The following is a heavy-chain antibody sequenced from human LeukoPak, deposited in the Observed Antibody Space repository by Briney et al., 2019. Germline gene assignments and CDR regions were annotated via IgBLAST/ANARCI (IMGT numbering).Heavy chain of an antibody. CDR3: ATGGDAFDI. CDR2: MNPNSGNT. Sequence: GASVKVSCKASVYTFTSYDINWVRQATGQGLEWMGWMNPNSGNTGYAQKFQGRVTMTEDTSTDTAYMELSSLRSEDTAVYYCATGGDAFDIWGQGTMVTVSS. V-gene: IGHV1-8*01. CDR1: VYTFTSYD. J-gene: IGHJ3*02.